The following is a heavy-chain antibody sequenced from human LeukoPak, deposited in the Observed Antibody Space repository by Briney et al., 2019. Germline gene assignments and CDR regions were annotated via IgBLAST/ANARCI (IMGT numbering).Heavy chain of an antibody. Sequence: KSSQTLSLTCTVSGGSISSGGYYWSWIRQHPGKGLEWIGYIYYSGSTYYNPSLKSRVTISVDTSKNQFSLKLSSVTAADTAVYYCARRVEVMITFGGASPVDAFDIWGQGTMVTVSS. V-gene: IGHV4-31*03. CDR3: ARRVEVMITFGGASPVDAFDI. D-gene: IGHD3-16*01. CDR1: GGSISSGGYY. CDR2: IYYSGST. J-gene: IGHJ3*02.